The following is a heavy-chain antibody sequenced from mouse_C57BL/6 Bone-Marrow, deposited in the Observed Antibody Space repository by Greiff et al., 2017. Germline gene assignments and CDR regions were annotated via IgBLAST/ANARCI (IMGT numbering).Heavy chain of an antibody. J-gene: IGHJ3*01. Sequence: VKLQQPGAELVRPGTSVKLSCKASGYTFTSYWMHWVKQRPGQGLEWIGVIDPSDSYTNYNQKFKGKATLTVDTSSSTAYMQLSSLTSEDSAVYYCARVFPTGTGYWGQGTLVTVSA. CDR3: ARVFPTGTGY. CDR1: GYTFTSYW. CDR2: IDPSDSYT. V-gene: IGHV1-59*01. D-gene: IGHD4-1*02.